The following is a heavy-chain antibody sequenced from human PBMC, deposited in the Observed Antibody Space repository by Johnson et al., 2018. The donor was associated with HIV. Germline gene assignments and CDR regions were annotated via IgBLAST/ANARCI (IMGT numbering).Heavy chain of an antibody. CDR1: GFTFDDYA. CDR3: ARDLEQWRDDAFDI. CDR2: ISWNSGSI. D-gene: IGHD6-19*01. V-gene: IGHV3-9*01. J-gene: IGHJ3*02. Sequence: EVQLVESGGGVVRPGGSLRLSCAASGFTFDDYAMHWVRQAPGKGLEWVSGISWNSGSIGYADSVKGRFTISRDNAKNSLYLQMNSLRAEDTAVYYCARDLEQWRDDAFDIWGQGTMVTVSS.